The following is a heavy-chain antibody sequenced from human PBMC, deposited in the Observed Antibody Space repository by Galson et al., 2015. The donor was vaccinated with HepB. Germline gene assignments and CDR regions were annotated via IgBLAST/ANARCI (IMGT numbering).Heavy chain of an antibody. J-gene: IGHJ5*02. D-gene: IGHD1-26*01. CDR2: IYHSGTI. V-gene: IGHV4-4*02. CDR1: GGSISSLNW. CDR3: ARGSGDYNGWFDP. Sequence: LSLTYAVSGGSISSLNWWTWVRQTPGKGLEWIGEIYHSGTINYSPSLKSRVTISVDKSKNQFSLNLNSVTAADTAVYYCARGSGDYNGWFDPWGQGTLVTVSS.